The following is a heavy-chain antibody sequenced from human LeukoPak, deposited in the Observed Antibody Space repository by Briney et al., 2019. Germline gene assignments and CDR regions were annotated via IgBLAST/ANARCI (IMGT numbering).Heavy chain of an antibody. CDR2: INHSGST. CDR1: GGSFSGYY. J-gene: IGHJ4*02. V-gene: IGHV4-34*01. CDR3: ARQRYYGSGSYHY. D-gene: IGHD3-10*01. Sequence: SETLSLTCAVYGGSFSGYYWSWIRQPPGKGLEWIGEINHSGSTNYNPALKGRVTTSGDTSNNQFSLKLSSVTAADTAVYFCARQRYYGSGSYHYWGQGTLVTVSS.